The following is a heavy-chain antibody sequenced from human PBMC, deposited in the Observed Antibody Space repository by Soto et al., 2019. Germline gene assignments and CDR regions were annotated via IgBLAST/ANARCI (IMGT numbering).Heavy chain of an antibody. CDR3: ARDRRYCGGDCYGWYYFDY. V-gene: IGHV1-3*01. CDR2: INAGNGNT. D-gene: IGHD2-21*02. J-gene: IGHJ4*02. CDR1: GYTFTSYA. Sequence: ASVTVSCQASGYTFTSYAMHWVRQAPGQRLEWMGWINAGNGNTKYSQKFQGRVTITRDTSASTAYMELSSLRSEDTAVYYCARDRRYCGGDCYGWYYFDYWGQGTLVTVSS.